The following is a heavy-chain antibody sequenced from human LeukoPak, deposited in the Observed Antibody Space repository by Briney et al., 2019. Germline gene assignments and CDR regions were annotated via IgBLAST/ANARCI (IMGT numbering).Heavy chain of an antibody. V-gene: IGHV3-23*01. CDR3: AKVGDSGYDWGYFDY. CDR2: ISGSGGST. CDR1: GFTFSSYA. D-gene: IGHD5-12*01. J-gene: IGHJ4*02. Sequence: GGSLRLSCAASGFTFSSYAMSWDRQAPGKGLEWVSAISGSGGSTYYADSVKGRFTISRDNSKNTLYLQMNSLRAEDTAVYYCAKVGDSGYDWGYFDYWGQGTLVTVSS.